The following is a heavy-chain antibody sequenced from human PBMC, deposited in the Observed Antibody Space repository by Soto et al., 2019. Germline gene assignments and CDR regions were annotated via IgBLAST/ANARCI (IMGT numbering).Heavy chain of an antibody. CDR2: IYWNDDK. Sequence: QITVKGSVPTLVKPTQPLTLTCSLSGISLSTSGVGLGWIRQTPGKALEWLALIYWNDDKHYTPSLKSSITITKDNSKNQALLTMNNMEPVDTATHNCARGLATVPGGQFDVWGQCTVVPVSP. J-gene: IGHJ3*01. CDR1: GISLSTSGVG. D-gene: IGHD3-10*02. V-gene: IGHV2-5*01. CDR3: ARGLATVPGGQFDV.